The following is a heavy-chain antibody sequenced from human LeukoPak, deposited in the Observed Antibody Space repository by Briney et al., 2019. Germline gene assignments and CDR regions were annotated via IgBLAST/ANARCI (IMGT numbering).Heavy chain of an antibody. CDR1: GGSFSSYY. J-gene: IGHJ4*02. V-gene: IGHV4-59*08. CDR2: IYYSGST. CDR3: ARSRYYYDSSGYPHVGNFDY. D-gene: IGHD3-22*01. Sequence: SETLSLTCAVYGGSFSSYYWSWIRPPPGKGLEWIGYIYYSGSTNYNPSLKSRVTISVDTSKNQFSLKLSSVTAADTAVYYCARSRYYYDSSGYPHVGNFDYWGQGTLVTVSS.